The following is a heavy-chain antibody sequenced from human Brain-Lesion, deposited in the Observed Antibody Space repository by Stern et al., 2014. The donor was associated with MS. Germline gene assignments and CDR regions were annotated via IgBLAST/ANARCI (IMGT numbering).Heavy chain of an antibody. CDR1: GYRVTSNW. J-gene: IGHJ4*02. CDR2: IWPGDSDT. Sequence: EMQLVESGAEVKKPGESLKISCKGSGYRVTSNWIGWVRQMPGKGLAGRGIIWPGDSDTRYSPSFQGQVTISADKSISTAYLQWSSLQASDTAMYYCARRGDSSSSGFDYWGQGTLVIVSS. D-gene: IGHD6-6*01. V-gene: IGHV5-51*01. CDR3: ARRGDSSSSGFDY.